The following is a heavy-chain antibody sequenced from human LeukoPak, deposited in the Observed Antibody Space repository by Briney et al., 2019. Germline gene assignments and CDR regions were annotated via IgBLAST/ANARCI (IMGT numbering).Heavy chain of an antibody. CDR3: SGGPYYFDY. V-gene: IGHV1-24*01. D-gene: IGHD2-8*02. CDR1: GYTLTELS. Sequence: ASVKVSCKVSGYTLTELSMHWVRQAPGKGLEWMGGFDPEDGETIYAQKFQGRVTMTRDTSTSTVYMELSSLRSEDTAVYYCSGGPYYFDYWGQGTLVTVSS. CDR2: FDPEDGET. J-gene: IGHJ4*02.